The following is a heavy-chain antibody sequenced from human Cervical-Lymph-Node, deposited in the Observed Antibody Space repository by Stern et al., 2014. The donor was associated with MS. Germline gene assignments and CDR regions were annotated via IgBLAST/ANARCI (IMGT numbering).Heavy chain of an antibody. CDR1: GGTFSTSA. V-gene: IGHV1-69*01. CDR3: ARVSETGLYYFDY. D-gene: IGHD1-14*01. Sequence: QLVQSGAEVKKPGSSVKVSCQSSGGTFSTSAICWMRQDPGQGLAWMGGIIPLFRTANHAQKFQGRVTITADQSTNTAYMELSSLRSEDTAVYFCARVSETGLYYFDYWGQGTLVTVSS. J-gene: IGHJ4*02. CDR2: IIPLFRTA.